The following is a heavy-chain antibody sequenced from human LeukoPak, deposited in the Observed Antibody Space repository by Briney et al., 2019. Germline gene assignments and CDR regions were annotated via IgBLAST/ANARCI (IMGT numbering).Heavy chain of an antibody. CDR1: GYTFTSYG. J-gene: IGHJ4*02. V-gene: IGHV1-18*01. Sequence: ASVTVSCKASGYTFTSYGISWVRQAPGQGLEWMGWISAYNGSTNYAQKLQGRVTMTTDTSTSTAYMELRSLRSDDTAVYYCARGVCSGGSCYPDYWGQGTLVTVSS. D-gene: IGHD2-15*01. CDR3: ARGVCSGGSCYPDY. CDR2: ISAYNGST.